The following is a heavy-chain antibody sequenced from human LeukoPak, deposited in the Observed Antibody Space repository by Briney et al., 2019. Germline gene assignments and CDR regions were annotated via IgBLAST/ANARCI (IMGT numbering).Heavy chain of an antibody. J-gene: IGHJ4*02. Sequence: SVKVSCKASGGTFSSYAISWVRQAPGQGLEWMGGIIPIFGTANYAQKFQGRVTITADESTSTAYMELRSLRSDDTAVYYCARDSPYGSGSYGLDWGQGTLVTVSS. CDR1: GGTFSSYA. D-gene: IGHD3-10*01. V-gene: IGHV1-69*13. CDR3: ARDSPYGSGSYGLD. CDR2: IIPIFGTA.